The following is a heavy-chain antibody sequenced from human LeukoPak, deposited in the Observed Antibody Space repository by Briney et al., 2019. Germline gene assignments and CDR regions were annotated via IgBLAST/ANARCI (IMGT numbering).Heavy chain of an antibody. V-gene: IGHV3-21*01. CDR2: ISSSSSYI. CDR1: GFTFSSYS. CDR3: ARRVQGTSSPYYFDY. D-gene: IGHD2-2*01. J-gene: IGHJ4*02. Sequence: GGSLRLSCAASGFTFSSYSMNWVRQAPGKGLEWVSSISSSSSYIYYADSVKGRFTISRDNAKNSLYLQMNSLRAEDTAVYYCARRVQGTSSPYYFDYWGQGTLVTVSS.